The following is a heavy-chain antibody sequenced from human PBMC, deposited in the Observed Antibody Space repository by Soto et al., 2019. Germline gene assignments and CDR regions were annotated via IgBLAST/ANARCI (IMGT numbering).Heavy chain of an antibody. J-gene: IGHJ3*02. D-gene: IGHD3-22*01. CDR3: ARDLRPDYYDRSGYHDAFDI. CDR2: INPNSGGT. CDR1: GYTFTGYY. Sequence: GPSVKVSCKASGYTFTGYYMHWVRQAPGQGLEWMGWINPNSGGTNYAQKFQGWVTMTRDTSISTAYMELSRLRSDDTAVYYCARDLRPDYYDRSGYHDAFDIWG. V-gene: IGHV1-2*04.